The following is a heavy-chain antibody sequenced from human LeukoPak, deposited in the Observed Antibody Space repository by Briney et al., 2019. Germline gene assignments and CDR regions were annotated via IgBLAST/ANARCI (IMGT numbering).Heavy chain of an antibody. CDR3: ASDYGGNFWVAFDI. CDR2: IYTSGST. D-gene: IGHD4-23*01. CDR1: GGSISSYY. Sequence: SETLSLTCTVSGGSISSYYWSWIRQPAGKGLEWIGRIYTSGSTNYNPSLKSRATMSVDTSKDQFSLKLSSVTAADTAVYYCASDYGGNFWVAFDIWGQGTMVTVSS. V-gene: IGHV4-4*07. J-gene: IGHJ3*02.